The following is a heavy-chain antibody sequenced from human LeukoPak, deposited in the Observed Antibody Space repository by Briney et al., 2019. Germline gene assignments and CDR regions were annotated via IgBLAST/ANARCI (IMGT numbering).Heavy chain of an antibody. J-gene: IGHJ4*02. Sequence: ASVKVSCKASGYTFTSYGISWVRQAPGQGLEWMGWISAYNGNTNYAQKLQGRVTMTGDMSTSTVYMELSSLRSEDTAVYYCARESDRSYSGYDVWGQGTLVTVSS. CDR3: ARESDRSYSGYDV. V-gene: IGHV1-18*01. CDR2: ISAYNGNT. CDR1: GYTFTSYG. D-gene: IGHD5-12*01.